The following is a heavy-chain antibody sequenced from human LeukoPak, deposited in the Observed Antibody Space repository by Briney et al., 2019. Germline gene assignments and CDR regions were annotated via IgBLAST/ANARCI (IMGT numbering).Heavy chain of an antibody. CDR3: AIPATPGIAAAGTLSYYYYYMDV. Sequence: ASVKVSCTASGGTFSIYAISWVRQAPGQGLEWMGGIIPIFGTANYAQKVQGRVTIATDESTSTAYMELSSLRSEDTAVYYFAIPATPGIAAAGTLSYYYYYMDVWGKGTTVTVSS. CDR2: IIPIFGTA. D-gene: IGHD6-13*01. CDR1: GGTFSIYA. J-gene: IGHJ6*03. V-gene: IGHV1-69*05.